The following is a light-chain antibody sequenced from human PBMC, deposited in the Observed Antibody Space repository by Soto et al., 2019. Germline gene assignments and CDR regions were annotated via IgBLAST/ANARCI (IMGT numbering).Light chain of an antibody. V-gene: IGLV1-51*01. CDR1: TSNIGSNY. CDR2: DND. J-gene: IGLJ2*01. CDR3: ATWDSSLIAGV. Sequence: QSVLTQPPSVSAPPGQKVTISCSGSTSNIGSNYVSWYQHLTGTAPKLLIYDNDKRPSGIPDRFSGSKSGTSATLGITGLQTGDEADYYCATWDSSLIAGVFGGGTKLTVL.